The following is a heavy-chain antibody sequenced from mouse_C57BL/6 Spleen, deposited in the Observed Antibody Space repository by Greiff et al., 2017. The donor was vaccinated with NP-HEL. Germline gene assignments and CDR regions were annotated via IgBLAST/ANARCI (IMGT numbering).Heavy chain of an antibody. D-gene: IGHD2-5*01. CDR3: TPYYSNEEVNYFNY. J-gene: IGHJ2*01. CDR1: GFNIKDYY. V-gene: IGHV14-1*01. Sequence: EVQLQQSGAELVRPGASVKLSCTASGFNIKDYYMHWVKQRPEQGLEWIGRIDPEDGDTEYAPKFQGKATMTADTSSNTAYLQLSSLTSEDTAVYYCTPYYSNEEVNYFNYWGQGTTLTVSS. CDR2: IDPEDGDT.